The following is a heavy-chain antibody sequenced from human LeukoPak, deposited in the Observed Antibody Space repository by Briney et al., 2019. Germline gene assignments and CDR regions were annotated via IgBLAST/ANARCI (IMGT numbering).Heavy chain of an antibody. CDR3: ARSTKLRYFDWLLSYFDF. J-gene: IGHJ4*02. CDR1: GFTFSNYA. D-gene: IGHD3-9*01. Sequence: GGSLRLSCAASGFTFSNYAMNWVRQAPGRGLEWVSGISGSGGSTYYADSVKGRFTISRDNSKNTLYLQMSSPRVEDTAVYYCARSTKLRYFDWLLSYFDFWGQGTLVTVSS. CDR2: ISGSGGST. V-gene: IGHV3-23*01.